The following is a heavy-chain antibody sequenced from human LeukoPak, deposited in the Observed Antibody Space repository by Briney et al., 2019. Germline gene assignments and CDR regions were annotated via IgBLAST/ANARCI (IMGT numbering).Heavy chain of an antibody. Sequence: VASVKVSCKASGYTFTGYYMHRVRQAPGQGLEWMGWINPNSGGTNYAQKFQGRVTMTRGTPISTAYMELSRLRSDDTAVYYCAREAVAELYYFDYWGQGTLVTVSS. V-gene: IGHV1-2*02. CDR3: AREAVAELYYFDY. J-gene: IGHJ4*02. D-gene: IGHD6-19*01. CDR2: INPNSGGT. CDR1: GYTFTGYY.